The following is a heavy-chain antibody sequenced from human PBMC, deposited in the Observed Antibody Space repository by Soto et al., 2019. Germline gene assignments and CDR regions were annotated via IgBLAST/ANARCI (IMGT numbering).Heavy chain of an antibody. CDR3: AREGFLVGATLTYYFDY. CDR1: GGTFSSYA. V-gene: IGHV1-69*13. Sequence: VASVKVSCKASGGTFSSYAISWVRQAPGQGLEWMGGIIPIIGTANYAQKFQGRVTITADESTSTAYMELSSLRSEDTAVYYCAREGFLVGATLTYYFDYWGQGTLVTVSS. J-gene: IGHJ4*02. D-gene: IGHD1-26*01. CDR2: IIPIIGTA.